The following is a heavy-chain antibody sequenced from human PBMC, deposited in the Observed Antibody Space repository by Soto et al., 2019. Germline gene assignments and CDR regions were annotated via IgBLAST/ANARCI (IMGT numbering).Heavy chain of an antibody. J-gene: IGHJ4*02. V-gene: IGHV4-31*03. CDR3: ARVQILFGIMSVFDY. CDR1: GASINSAGYY. D-gene: IGHD3-16*01. Sequence: SETLSLTCTVTGASINSAGYYWSWIRQHPGKGLEWIGDIYYSGSTHYNPSLKSRVSISVDTSESQFSLKVTSVTAAGTAVYFCARVQILFGIMSVFDYWGQGTLVTVSS. CDR2: IYYSGST.